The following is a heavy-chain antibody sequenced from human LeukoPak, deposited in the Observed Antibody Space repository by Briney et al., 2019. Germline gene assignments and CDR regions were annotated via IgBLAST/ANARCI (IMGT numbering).Heavy chain of an antibody. CDR1: GYTLTELS. Sequence: GASVKVSCKVSGYTLTELSMHWVRQAPGKGLEWMGGFDPEDGETIYAQKFQGRVTMTEDTSTDTAHMELSSLRSEDTAVYYCATGGRWLQLLSFDYWGQGTLVTVSS. V-gene: IGHV1-24*01. D-gene: IGHD5-24*01. J-gene: IGHJ4*02. CDR3: ATGGRWLQLLSFDY. CDR2: FDPEDGET.